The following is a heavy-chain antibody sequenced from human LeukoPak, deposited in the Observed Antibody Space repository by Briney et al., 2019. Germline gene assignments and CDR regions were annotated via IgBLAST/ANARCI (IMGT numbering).Heavy chain of an antibody. D-gene: IGHD1-26*01. CDR3: VRDPLAIVGATGY. J-gene: IGHJ4*02. V-gene: IGHV3-7*01. CDR1: GFTFSSYW. Sequence: GGSLRLSCAASGFTFSSYWMSWVRQAPGKGLEWVANIKQDGSEKYYVDSVKGRFTISRDNAKNSLYLQMNSLRAEDTAVYYCVRDPLAIVGATGYWGQGTLVAVSS. CDR2: IKQDGSEK.